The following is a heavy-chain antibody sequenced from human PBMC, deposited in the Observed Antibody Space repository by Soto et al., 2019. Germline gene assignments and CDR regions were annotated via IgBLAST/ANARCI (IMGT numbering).Heavy chain of an antibody. J-gene: IGHJ4*02. V-gene: IGHV3-48*02. D-gene: IGHD3-22*01. CDR2: ISSSSSTI. CDR1: GFTFSSFS. Sequence: EAQLVESGGGLVQPGGSLRLSCAASGFTFSSFSMHWVRQAPGKGLEWISYISSSSSTIYYADSVKGRFTISRDNAKNSLYLQRNNLRDDVTTLYYSARLREDYSDSSGYYPYDFDYWGQGSLVTVSS. CDR3: ARLREDYSDSSGYYPYDFDY.